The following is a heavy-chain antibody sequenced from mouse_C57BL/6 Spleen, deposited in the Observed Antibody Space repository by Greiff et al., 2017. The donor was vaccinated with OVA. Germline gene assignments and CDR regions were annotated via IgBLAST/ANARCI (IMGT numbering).Heavy chain of an antibody. CDR3: ARGTGTGGY. V-gene: IGHV5-4*01. J-gene: IGHJ2*01. Sequence: EVQLVESGGGLVKPGGSLKLSCAASGFTFSSYAMSWVRQTPEKRLEWVATISDGGSYTYYPDNVKGRFTISRDNAKNNLYLQMSHLKSEDTAMYYCARGTGTGGYWGQGTTLTVSS. D-gene: IGHD4-1*01. CDR2: ISDGGSYT. CDR1: GFTFSSYA.